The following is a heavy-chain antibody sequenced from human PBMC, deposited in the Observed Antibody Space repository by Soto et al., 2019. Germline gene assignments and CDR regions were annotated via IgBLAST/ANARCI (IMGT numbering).Heavy chain of an antibody. CDR3: VRGGGGGLFDP. CDR1: GFTFSDYY. CDR2: ISPGSRYP. J-gene: IGHJ5*02. D-gene: IGHD2-15*01. V-gene: IGHV3-11*06. Sequence: QVQLVESGGGLVTPGGSLRLSCASSGFTFSDYYMSWIRQAPGKGLEWLSYISPGSRYPAYADSVKGRFTISRHNARRSLSLQMNSLTVDDTAIYYCVRGGGGGLFDPWGQGSMVTGSS.